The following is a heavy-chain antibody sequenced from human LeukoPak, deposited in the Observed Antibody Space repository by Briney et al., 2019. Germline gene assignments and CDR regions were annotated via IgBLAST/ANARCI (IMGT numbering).Heavy chain of an antibody. Sequence: GGSLRLSCAASGFTFSSYSMNWVRQAPGKGLEWVSSISKSSSYIYYADSLKGRFTISRDNSKNTLYLQMNSLRAEDTAVYYCAKITEGFGELLSGGFDYWGQGTLVTVSS. D-gene: IGHD3-10*01. V-gene: IGHV3-21*04. CDR2: ISKSSSYI. CDR3: AKITEGFGELLSGGFDY. J-gene: IGHJ4*02. CDR1: GFTFSSYS.